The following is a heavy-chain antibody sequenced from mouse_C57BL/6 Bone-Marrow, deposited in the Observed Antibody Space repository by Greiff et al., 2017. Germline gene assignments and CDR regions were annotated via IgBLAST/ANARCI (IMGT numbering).Heavy chain of an antibody. CDR2: IHPNSGST. CDR3: ARSPDYYGSSYPYAMDY. CDR1: GYTFTSYW. V-gene: IGHV1-64*01. J-gene: IGHJ4*01. D-gene: IGHD1-1*01. Sequence: QVQLQQSGAELVKPGASVKLSCKASGYTFTSYWMHWVKQRPGQGLEWIGMIHPNSGSTNYNEKFKSKATLTVDKSSSTAYMQLSSLTSEDSAVYYCARSPDYYGSSYPYAMDYWGQGTSVTVSS.